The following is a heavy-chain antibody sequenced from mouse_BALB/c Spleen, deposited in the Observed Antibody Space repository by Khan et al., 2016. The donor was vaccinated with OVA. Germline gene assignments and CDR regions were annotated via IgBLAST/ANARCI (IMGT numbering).Heavy chain of an antibody. CDR2: IRPSSDGS. CDR3: LRALFSDGSAYEGFAY. J-gene: IGHJ3*01. Sequence: DVKLQESGPELVKPGASVKMSCKASGYTFTSYVMHWVKQKPRQGLEWIGYIRPSSDGSKYNEKFRGKATLTSDKSSSTAYMELSSLTSEDSAVFSCLRALFSDGSAYEGFAYWGQGTLVTVSA. V-gene: IGHV1S136*01. D-gene: IGHD1-1*01. CDR1: GYTFTSYV.